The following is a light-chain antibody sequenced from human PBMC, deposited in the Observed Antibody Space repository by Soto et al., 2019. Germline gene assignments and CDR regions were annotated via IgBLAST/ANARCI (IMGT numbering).Light chain of an antibody. Sequence: DIVLTQSPLSLPVPPGEPASISCRSSQRLLHSNGYNYLSWYLQKPGQSPQLLLYLGSNQASGVPDRVRGSESGMDYTLKKSSVVAEAAGNYYCMQAPPTPPYTFGQGSTLESK. CDR1: QRLLHSNGYNY. J-gene: IGKJ2*01. CDR3: MQAPPTPPYT. CDR2: LGS. V-gene: IGKV2-28*01.